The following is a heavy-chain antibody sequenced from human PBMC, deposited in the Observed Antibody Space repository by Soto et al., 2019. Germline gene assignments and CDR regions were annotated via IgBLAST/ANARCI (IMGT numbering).Heavy chain of an antibody. CDR1: RGALSSYA. CDR3: ASAGSREINRGAFDF. J-gene: IGHJ3*01. Sequence: QVQLVQSGAEVKQPGSSVKVSCKAYRGALSSYAITWVRQAPGQGLDWMGRVIPSYGTPDYAQKFQGRLSRTVDACKRRASLGLRGLRSEDTAVYFCASAGSREINRGAFDFWGQSTMVTVSS. V-gene: IGHV1-69*18. CDR2: VIPSYGTP.